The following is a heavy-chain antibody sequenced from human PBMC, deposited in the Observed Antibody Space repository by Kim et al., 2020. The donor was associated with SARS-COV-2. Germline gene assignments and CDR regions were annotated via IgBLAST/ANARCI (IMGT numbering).Heavy chain of an antibody. V-gene: IGHV3-30*18. J-gene: IGHJ4*02. CDR3: AKPLRIQLWLAPIIDY. D-gene: IGHD5-18*01. Sequence: GGSLRLSCAASGFTFSSYGMHWVRQAPGKGLEWVAVISYDGSNKYYADSVKGRFTISRDNSKNTLYLQMNSLRAEDTAVYYCAKPLRIQLWLAPIIDYWGQGTLVTASS. CDR2: ISYDGSNK. CDR1: GFTFSSYG.